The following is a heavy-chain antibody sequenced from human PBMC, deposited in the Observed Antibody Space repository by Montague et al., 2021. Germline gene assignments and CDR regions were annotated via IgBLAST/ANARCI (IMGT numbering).Heavy chain of an antibody. V-gene: IGHV4-39*07. CDR3: ARVLSSWYVGWFDP. D-gene: IGHD6-13*01. J-gene: IGHJ5*02. CDR2: IYYSGSS. CDR1: GASITSNIYY. Sequence: SETLSLTCTVSGASITSNIYYWGWIRQSPGNGLEWLGSIYYSGSSFYQPSLKSRITMAVDTSKNQFSLKLSSVTAADTAIYYCARVLSSWYVGWFDPWGQGTLATGSS.